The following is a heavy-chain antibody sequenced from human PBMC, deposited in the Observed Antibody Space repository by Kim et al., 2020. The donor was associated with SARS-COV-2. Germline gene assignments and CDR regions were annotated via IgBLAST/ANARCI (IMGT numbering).Heavy chain of an antibody. Sequence: STIYYADSLKGRFTISRDNAKNSLYLQMNSLRAEDTAVYYCARDPEGMDVWGQGTTVTVSS. J-gene: IGHJ6*02. CDR2: STI. CDR3: ARDPEGMDV. V-gene: IGHV3-48*03.